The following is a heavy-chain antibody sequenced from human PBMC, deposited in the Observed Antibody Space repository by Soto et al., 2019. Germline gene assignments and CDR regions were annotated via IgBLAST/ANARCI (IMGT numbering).Heavy chain of an antibody. CDR1: GFSFDDYA. CDR3: AKAPYPDFRSGYHYFDF. V-gene: IGHV3-9*01. D-gene: IGHD3-3*01. CDR2: ISWNSINI. Sequence: PGGSLRLSCAASGFSFDDYAMHWVRQSPGKGLEWVSGISWNSINIGYADSVRGRFTISRDNAKNSLYPQMNSLRADDAVFYYCAKAPYPDFRSGYHYFDFWGQGALVTVSS. J-gene: IGHJ4*02.